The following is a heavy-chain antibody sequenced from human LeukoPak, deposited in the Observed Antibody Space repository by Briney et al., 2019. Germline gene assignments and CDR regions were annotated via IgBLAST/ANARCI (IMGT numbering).Heavy chain of an antibody. J-gene: IGHJ4*02. CDR2: IYHSGST. CDR1: GGSFSGYY. D-gene: IGHD4-17*01. CDR3: ARVGPANDYGDYVDY. Sequence: PSETLSLTCAVYGGSFSGYYWGWIRQPPGKGLEWIGSIYHSGSTYYNPSLKSRVTISVDTSKNQFSLKLSSVTAADTAVYYCARVGPANDYGDYVDYWGQGTLVTVSS. V-gene: IGHV4-38-2*01.